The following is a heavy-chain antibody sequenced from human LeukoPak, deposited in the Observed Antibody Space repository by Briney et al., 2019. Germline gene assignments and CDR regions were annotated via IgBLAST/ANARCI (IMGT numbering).Heavy chain of an antibody. CDR2: ISGSGGST. CDR3: TLGELSPSFDY. Sequence: GGSLRLSCAASGFTFSSYWMSWVRQAPGKGLEWVSAISGSGGSTYYADSVKGRFTISRDNSKNTLYLQMNSLRAEDTAVYYCTLGELSPSFDYWGQGTLVTVSS. D-gene: IGHD3-16*02. CDR1: GFTFSSYW. J-gene: IGHJ4*02. V-gene: IGHV3-23*01.